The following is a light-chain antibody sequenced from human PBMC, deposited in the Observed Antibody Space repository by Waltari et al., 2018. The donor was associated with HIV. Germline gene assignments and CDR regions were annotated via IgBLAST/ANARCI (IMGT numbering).Light chain of an antibody. V-gene: IGKV1-5*03. J-gene: IGKJ1*01. CDR2: EAY. CDR1: QSIDHG. CDR3: QQYYIYPRT. Sequence: DIQMTQSPSTLSASVGDRVTITCRASQSIDHGLAWYQQRPGRAPNLLIYEAYSLESWVPSSFSGSGSGAEFPLTNNSLQPDDFSTYYCQQYYIYPRTFGQGTKVEIK.